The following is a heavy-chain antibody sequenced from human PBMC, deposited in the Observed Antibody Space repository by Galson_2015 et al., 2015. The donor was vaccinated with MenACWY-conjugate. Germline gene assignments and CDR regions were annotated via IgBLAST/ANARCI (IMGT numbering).Heavy chain of an antibody. CDR1: GFSLINTRMG. D-gene: IGHD3-22*01. J-gene: IGHJ3*02. CDR2: IFSNDEK. Sequence: PALVKPTQTLTLTCTVSGFSLINTRMGVSWIRQSPGKALEWLAHIFSNDEKSYGASLKSSLTISKDTSKSQVVLNMTNMYPVDTATYYCARIDTYYDCRGHLKGGQDGFDIWGQGTLVPVSS. CDR3: ARIDTYYDCRGHLKGGQDGFDI. V-gene: IGHV2-26*01.